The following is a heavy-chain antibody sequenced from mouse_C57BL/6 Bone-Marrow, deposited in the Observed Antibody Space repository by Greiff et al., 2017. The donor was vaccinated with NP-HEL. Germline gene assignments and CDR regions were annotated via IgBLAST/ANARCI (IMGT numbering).Heavy chain of an antibody. J-gene: IGHJ4*01. CDR1: GFTFNTYA. D-gene: IGHD1-1*01. Sequence: EVQLVESGGGLVQPKGSLKLSCAASGFTFNTYAMHWVRQAPGKGLEWVARIRSKSSNYATYYADSVKDRFTISRDDSQSMLYLQMNNLKTEDTAMYYCVRAPPYYGSSGYAMDYWGQGTSVTVSS. V-gene: IGHV10-3*01. CDR2: IRSKSSNYAT. CDR3: VRAPPYYGSSGYAMDY.